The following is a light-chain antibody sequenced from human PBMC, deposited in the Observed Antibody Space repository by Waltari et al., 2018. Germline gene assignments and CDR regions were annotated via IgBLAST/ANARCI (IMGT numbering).Light chain of an antibody. J-gene: IGKJ1*01. CDR2: DAS. CDR1: QSVDDY. Sequence: VLTQSPATLSFSPGERATLSCRASQSVDDYMAWYQQKPGQSPRLLLYDASNRATGIPIRFSGSGFGTDFTLTISSLEPDDFAHYYCQQRRNWPPTFGQGTKVEIK. CDR3: QQRRNWPPT. V-gene: IGKV3-11*01.